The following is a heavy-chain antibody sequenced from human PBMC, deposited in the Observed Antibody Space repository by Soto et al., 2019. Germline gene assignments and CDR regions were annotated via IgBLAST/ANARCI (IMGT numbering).Heavy chain of an antibody. CDR3: LRPSGLCWESTYANFAY. V-gene: IGHV1-2*02. D-gene: IGHD3-16*01. CDR1: GYTFTGYY. CDR2: SNPNSGGT. J-gene: IGHJ4*02. Sequence: AAVKVSCKASGYTFTGYYMHWVGQAPGQGLEGMGWSNPNSGGTNYAQKFRGRVTMTRHTSISTAYMELSRLRSDDAAGYYCLRPSGLCWESTYANFAYWGQGTVVTVSS.